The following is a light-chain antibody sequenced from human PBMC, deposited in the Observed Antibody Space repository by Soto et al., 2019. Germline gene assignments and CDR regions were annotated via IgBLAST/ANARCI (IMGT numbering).Light chain of an antibody. J-gene: IGKJ5*01. CDR2: AAS. CDR1: QNVSSNY. V-gene: IGKV3-20*01. Sequence: EIGLTQSPGTLSLSPGERATLACRASQNVSSNYLAWYQQKPGQAPRLLIYAASTRATGIPDRFSGSGSGTDFTLTISRLEPDDFAVYYCQHYGDSPRSFGQGTRLEIK. CDR3: QHYGDSPRS.